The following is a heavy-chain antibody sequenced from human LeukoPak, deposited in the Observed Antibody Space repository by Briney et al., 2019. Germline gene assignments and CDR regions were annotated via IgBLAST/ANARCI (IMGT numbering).Heavy chain of an antibody. D-gene: IGHD3-22*01. CDR2: IYYSGRT. CDR1: GDSVSRSDSY. V-gene: IGHV4-39*01. CDR3: ARRRYYDGSGYLE. J-gene: IGHJ1*01. Sequence: SETLSLTCSVSGDSVSRSDSYWDWIRQPPGKGLEWIGTIYYSGRTYYSPSLKSRVTMSVDPSDNQFSLTLRPVTAADTAVYYCARRRYYDGSGYLEWGQGTLLSVSS.